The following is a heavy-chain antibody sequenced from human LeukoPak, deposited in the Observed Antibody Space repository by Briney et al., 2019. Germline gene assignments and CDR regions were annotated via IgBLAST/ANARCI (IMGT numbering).Heavy chain of an antibody. Sequence: GGSLRLSCTGSGFTLGDYAMTWVGQAPGKGLEWVGFIRSQIYGGTPEYAASVRGRFTISRDDSEGVAYLQMNSLKTEDTAVYYCTRDQAPYYWGQGTLVTVSS. CDR3: TRDQAPYY. CDR1: GFTLGDYA. V-gene: IGHV3-49*04. CDR2: IRSQIYGGTP. J-gene: IGHJ4*02.